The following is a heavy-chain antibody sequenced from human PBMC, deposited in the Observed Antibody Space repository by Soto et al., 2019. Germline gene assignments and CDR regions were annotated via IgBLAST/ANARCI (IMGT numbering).Heavy chain of an antibody. CDR3: AKVSSSWYEIDD. CDR2: LSDSGGSI. Sequence: GGSLRLSCTASGFTFSRHAMTWVRQAPGKGLEWVSGLSDSGGSIYYADSVKGRFTISRDNSMNTLYLQMNTLRAEDTAIYYCAKVSSSWYEIDDWGQGTLVTVSS. V-gene: IGHV3-23*01. D-gene: IGHD6-13*01. CDR1: GFTFSRHA. J-gene: IGHJ4*02.